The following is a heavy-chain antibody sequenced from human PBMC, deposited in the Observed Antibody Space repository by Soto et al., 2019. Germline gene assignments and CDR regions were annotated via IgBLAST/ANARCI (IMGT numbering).Heavy chain of an antibody. CDR1: GDTVSFYT. Sequence: QVQLVQSGAGLKQPGSSVKVSCTASGDTVSFYTMNWVRQAPGQGPEWMGRIIPMVRMANYAQKFQGRVTIIADKSTSTSYMELRSLRSEDTAVYYCATNYGEGSAPFDYWCKGTLVTVSS. V-gene: IGHV1-69*02. CDR2: IIPMVRMA. CDR3: ATNYGEGSAPFDY. D-gene: IGHD3-10*01. J-gene: IGHJ4*02.